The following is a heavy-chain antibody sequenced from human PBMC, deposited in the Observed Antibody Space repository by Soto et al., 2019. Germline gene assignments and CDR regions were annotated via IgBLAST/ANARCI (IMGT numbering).Heavy chain of an antibody. CDR3: ARDRGYCSSTSCYARGSSSSQY. CDR1: GFTCSDYY. CDR2: ISSSGSTI. J-gene: IGHJ4*02. Sequence: PGGSLRLSCAASGFTCSDYYMSWIRQAPGKGLEWVSYISSSGSTIYYADSVKGRFTISRDNAKNSLYLQMNSLRAEDTAVYYCARDRGYCSSTSCYARGSSSSQYWGQGTLVTVSS. V-gene: IGHV3-11*01. D-gene: IGHD2-2*01.